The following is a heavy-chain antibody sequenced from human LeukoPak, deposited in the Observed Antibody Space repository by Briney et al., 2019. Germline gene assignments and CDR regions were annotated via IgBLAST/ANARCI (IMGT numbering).Heavy chain of an antibody. D-gene: IGHD4-17*01. J-gene: IGHJ6*02. CDR1: GFTFSSYA. Sequence: QAGGSLRLSCAASGFTFSSYAMSWVRQAPGKGLEWVSVIYSGGSTYYADSVKGRFTISRDNSKNTLYLQMNSLRAEDTAVYYCASPLYGDYYYYYYGMDVWGQGTTVTVSS. V-gene: IGHV3-66*01. CDR3: ASPLYGDYYYYYYGMDV. CDR2: IYSGGST.